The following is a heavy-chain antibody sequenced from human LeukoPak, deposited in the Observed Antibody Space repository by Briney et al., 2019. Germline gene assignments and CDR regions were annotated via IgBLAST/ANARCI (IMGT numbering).Heavy chain of an antibody. CDR3: ARAGNYYFDL. V-gene: IGHV3-74*01. Sequence: LSGGSLRLSCAASGFTFSSSWMHWVRQGPGKGLVWVARMNADGRTINYADSVKGRFTISRDNAKNTLYLQMNSLRTEAAAVYYCARAGNYYFDLWGRGTQVTVSS. CDR1: GFTFSSSW. J-gene: IGHJ2*01. D-gene: IGHD1-7*01. CDR2: MNADGRTI.